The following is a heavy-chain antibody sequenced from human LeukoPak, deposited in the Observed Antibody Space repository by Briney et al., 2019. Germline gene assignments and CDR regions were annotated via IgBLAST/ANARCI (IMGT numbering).Heavy chain of an antibody. V-gene: IGHV3-23*01. Sequence: QPGGSLRLSCAASGFTFSSHGMNWVRQAPGKGLEWCSGSSSIGGRTYYADSVKGRFTVTRDNSRNTLHLKMNSLRVEDTGVYYCAKDAALYPFFFDYWGQGTLVTVSS. J-gene: IGHJ4*02. CDR3: AKDAALYPFFFDY. CDR1: GFTFSSHG. D-gene: IGHD3-16*01. CDR2: SSSIGGRT.